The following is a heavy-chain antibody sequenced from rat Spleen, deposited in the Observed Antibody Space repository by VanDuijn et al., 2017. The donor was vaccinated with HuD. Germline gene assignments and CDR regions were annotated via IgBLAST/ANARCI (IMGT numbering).Heavy chain of an antibody. CDR2: IWGDGST. V-gene: IGHV2-1*01. J-gene: IGHJ2*01. D-gene: IGHD1-1*01. CDR3: ATAYHSGDAHYFDY. CDR1: GFSLTSYN. Sequence: QVQLKESGPGLMQPSQTLSLTCTVAGFSLTSYNVHWVRQPPGKGLEWMGGIWGDGSTEYNSALKSRLSISRDTSKSQVFLKMNSLQTEDTAMFFCATAYHSGDAHYFDYWGQGVMVTVSS.